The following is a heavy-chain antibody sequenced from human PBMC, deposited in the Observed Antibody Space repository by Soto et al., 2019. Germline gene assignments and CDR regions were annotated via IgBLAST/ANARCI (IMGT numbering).Heavy chain of an antibody. CDR1: GFPFSAYV. CDR3: AKARFDSRGTFFRVGFYDV. V-gene: IGHV3-23*01. CDR2: ISGSGDTA. Sequence: VGSLRLSCAASGFPFSAYVMTWVRRARGRGLEWISAISGSGDTAYYAESVKGRFTISRDNSRNTLYLKMNNLTVEDTAVYSCAKARFDSRGTFFRVGFYDVWGRGTLVTVSS. J-gene: IGHJ4*02. D-gene: IGHD3-22*01.